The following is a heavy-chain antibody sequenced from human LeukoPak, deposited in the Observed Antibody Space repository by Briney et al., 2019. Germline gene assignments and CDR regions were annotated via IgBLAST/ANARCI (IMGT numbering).Heavy chain of an antibody. Sequence: ASVKVSCKASGYTFTGYYMHWVRQAPGQGLEWMGWINPNSGGTNYAQKFQGRVTMTRDASISTVYMELSRLRSDDTAVYYCARDGSGSGNSDLDNWGQGTLVTVSS. CDR1: GYTFTGYY. V-gene: IGHV1-2*02. J-gene: IGHJ4*02. CDR3: ARDGSGSGNSDLDN. D-gene: IGHD3-10*01. CDR2: INPNSGGT.